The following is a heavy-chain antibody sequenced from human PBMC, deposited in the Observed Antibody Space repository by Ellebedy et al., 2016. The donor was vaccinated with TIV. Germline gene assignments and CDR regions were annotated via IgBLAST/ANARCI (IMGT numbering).Heavy chain of an antibody. CDR2: IIPILRTP. V-gene: IGHV1-69*13. CDR1: GDTSSAYA. J-gene: IGHJ5*02. Sequence: AASVKVSCKASGDTSSAYAFGWVRQPPGQGLEWLGGIIPILRTPIYTQKFQGSVTITADESTGTAYMELNSQRSEDTAVYFCARSVDYTSAGTYYNVIESWGQGTLVTVSS. D-gene: IGHD3-10*01. CDR3: ARSVDYTSAGTYYNVIES.